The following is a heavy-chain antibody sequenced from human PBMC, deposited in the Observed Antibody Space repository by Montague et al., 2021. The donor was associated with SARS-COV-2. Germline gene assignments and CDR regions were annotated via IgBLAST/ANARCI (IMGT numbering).Heavy chain of an antibody. CDR2: IYNSETT. D-gene: IGHD4-11*01. Sequence: SETLSLTCTVSGDSTSCPNCYWGWIRQAPGKGLDWIGNIYNSETTYYNPSLKIRLTISIDTSKNQFSLTMTSVTAADTAVYYCARHRNYGNHSLDNWFHPGGQGTLVTVSS. J-gene: IGHJ5*02. CDR3: ARHRNYGNHSLDNWFHP. V-gene: IGHV4-39*01. CDR1: GDSTSCPNCY.